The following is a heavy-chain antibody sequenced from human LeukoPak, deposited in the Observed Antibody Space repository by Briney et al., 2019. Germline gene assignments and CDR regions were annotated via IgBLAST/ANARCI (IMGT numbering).Heavy chain of an antibody. V-gene: IGHV4-59*01. CDR2: IYYTGNTNHYSGST. CDR1: GASISGNY. D-gene: IGHD5-18*01. Sequence: SETLSLTRTVSGASISGNYWTWIRQPPGKELEWIGYIYYTGNTNHYSGSTNYNPSLKSRVTISVDTSKNQFSLKLSSVTVSDTAVYYCAKDSNSYLDYWGQGTLVTVSS. J-gene: IGHJ4*02. CDR3: AKDSNSYLDY.